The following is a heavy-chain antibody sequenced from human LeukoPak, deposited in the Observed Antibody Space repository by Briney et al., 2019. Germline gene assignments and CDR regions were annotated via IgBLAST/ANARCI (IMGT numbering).Heavy chain of an antibody. CDR2: IKQDGSEK. CDR1: GFTFSRYW. V-gene: IGHV3-7*03. J-gene: IGHJ4*02. CDR3: AREVIVVATYYFDY. D-gene: IGHD3-22*01. Sequence: PGGSLRLSCAASGFTFSRYWMSWVRQAPGKGLEWVANIKQDGSEKYYVDSVKGRFTISRDNAKNSLYLQMNSLRAEDTAVYYCAREVIVVATYYFDYWGQGTLVTVSS.